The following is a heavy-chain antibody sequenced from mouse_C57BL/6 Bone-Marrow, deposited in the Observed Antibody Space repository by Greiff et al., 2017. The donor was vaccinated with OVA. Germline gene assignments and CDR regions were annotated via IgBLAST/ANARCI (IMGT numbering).Heavy chain of an antibody. CDR1: GYAFSSYW. CDR3: ARWGDYVAGDY. J-gene: IGHJ2*01. V-gene: IGHV1-80*01. CDR2: FYPGDGDT. Sequence: VKLKESGAELVKPGASVKISCKASGYAFSSYWMNWVKQRPGKGLEWIGQFYPGDGDTNYNGKFKGKATLTADKASSTAYMQLSRLTSEDTAVYYGARWGDYVAGDYWGQGTTLTVAS. D-gene: IGHD2-4*01.